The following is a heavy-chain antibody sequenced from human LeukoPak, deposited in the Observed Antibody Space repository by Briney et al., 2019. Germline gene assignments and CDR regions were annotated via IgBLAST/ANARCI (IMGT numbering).Heavy chain of an antibody. CDR3: ARTYYYDSSGPPGDAFDI. V-gene: IGHV3-30-3*01. CDR2: ISYDGSNK. Sequence: GGSLRLSCAASGFTFSSYAMHWVRLAPGKGLEWVAVISYDGSNKYYADSVKGRFTISRDNSKNTLYLQMNSLRAEDTAVYYCARTYYYDSSGPPGDAFDIWGQGTMVTVSS. D-gene: IGHD3-22*01. CDR1: GFTFSSYA. J-gene: IGHJ3*02.